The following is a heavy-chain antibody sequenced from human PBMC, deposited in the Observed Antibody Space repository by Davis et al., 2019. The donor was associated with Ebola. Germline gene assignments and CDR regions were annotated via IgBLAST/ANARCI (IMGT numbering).Heavy chain of an antibody. CDR1: GNTFTNYY. D-gene: IGHD3-10*01. J-gene: IGHJ2*01. CDR2: DNPSGDIT. Sequence: ASVKVSCKTSGNTFTNYYIHWVRQSPGQGLEWMGIDNPSGDITSYAPRFQDRITLTRDTSISTAYMELSRLRSDDTAVYYCAREEYYYGSGSYSMGYFDLWGRGTLVTVSS. V-gene: IGHV1-46*01. CDR3: AREEYYYGSGSYSMGYFDL.